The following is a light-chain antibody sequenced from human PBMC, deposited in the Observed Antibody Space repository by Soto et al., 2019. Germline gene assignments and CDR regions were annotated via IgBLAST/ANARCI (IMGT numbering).Light chain of an antibody. CDR1: ERISTW. V-gene: IGKV1-5*01. CDR2: DAS. CDR3: QQHNSYPFT. J-gene: IGKJ1*01. Sequence: MLITESGCTLTASVGTSVAITCRARERISTWLAWYQQEPGKAPKVLIHDASSLEGGVPSRFSGSGSGTEFTLTKSSLQPKESATYYCQQHNSYPFTFGQRTKGDI.